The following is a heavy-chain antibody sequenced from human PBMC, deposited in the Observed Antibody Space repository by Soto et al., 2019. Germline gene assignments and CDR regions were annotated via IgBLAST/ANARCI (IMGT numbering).Heavy chain of an antibody. V-gene: IGHV5-10-1*01. CDR2: IDPGDSYT. Sequence: GESLKISCKGSGYSFTRYWISWVRQMPGKGLEWMGRIDPGDSYTSYRPSFQGHVTISADKSISTAYLQWSSLKASDTAMYYCARHTDNYYGMDVWGQGTTVTVSS. J-gene: IGHJ6*02. CDR1: GYSFTRYW. D-gene: IGHD2-2*02. CDR3: ARHTDNYYGMDV.